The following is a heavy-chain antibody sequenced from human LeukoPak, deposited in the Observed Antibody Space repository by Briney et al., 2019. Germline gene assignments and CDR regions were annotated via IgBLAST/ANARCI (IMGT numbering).Heavy chain of an antibody. D-gene: IGHD6-25*01. J-gene: IGHJ4*02. CDR2: IRGDTST. CDR1: GFTASSTS. Sequence: GGSLRLSCAAAGFTASSTSIIWVRQAPGKGLECVSYIRGDTSTEYAEYVRGRFTISRDDAKNTVYLQMNSLRVEDTSVYYCARRRGGYGDGDFDYWGQGTLVTVSS. CDR3: ARRRGGYGDGDFDY. V-gene: IGHV3-66*04.